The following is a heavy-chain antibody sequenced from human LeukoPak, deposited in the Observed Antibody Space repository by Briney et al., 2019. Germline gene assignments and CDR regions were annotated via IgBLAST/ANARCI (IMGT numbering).Heavy chain of an antibody. CDR2: IYTSGYT. Sequence: PSETLSLTCTVSGGSISSDYWSRIRQPAGKGLEWIGRIYTSGYTKYNPSLKSRVTMSVDTSKKQFSLKLSSVTAADTAVYYCAKEVGAGWNWFDPWGQGTLVTVSS. J-gene: IGHJ5*02. D-gene: IGHD1-26*01. CDR3: AKEVGAGWNWFDP. V-gene: IGHV4-4*07. CDR1: GGSISSDY.